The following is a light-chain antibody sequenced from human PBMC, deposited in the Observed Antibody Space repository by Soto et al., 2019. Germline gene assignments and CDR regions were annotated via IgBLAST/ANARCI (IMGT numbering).Light chain of an antibody. J-gene: IGKJ1*01. Sequence: EIVLSQAPGTLSLSPGERGTLSCRASQSVGSSLSWYQQKPGQAPRLLFYGASNRATAIPDRFSGSGFGTDFTLTITRLEPEDFAVYYCQQYGDSPQTFGPGTNVEI. CDR2: GAS. CDR1: QSVGSS. V-gene: IGKV3-20*01. CDR3: QQYGDSPQT.